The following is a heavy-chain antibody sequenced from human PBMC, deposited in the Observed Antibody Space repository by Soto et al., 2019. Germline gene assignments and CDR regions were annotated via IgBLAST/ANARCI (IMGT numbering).Heavy chain of an antibody. CDR1: GYTFTSYY. D-gene: IGHD6-19*01. V-gene: IGHV1-46*01. CDR3: ARAPEKGYSSGWYFDY. J-gene: IGHJ4*02. Sequence: ASVKVSCKASGYTFTSYYMHWVRQAPGQGLEWMGIINPSGGSTSYAQKFQGRVTMTRDTSTSTVYMELSSLRSEDTAVYYCARAPEKGYSSGWYFDYWGQGTLVTVSS. CDR2: INPSGGST.